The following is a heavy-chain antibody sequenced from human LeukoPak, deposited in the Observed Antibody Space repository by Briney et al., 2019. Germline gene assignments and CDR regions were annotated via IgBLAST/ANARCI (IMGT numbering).Heavy chain of an antibody. D-gene: IGHD3-3*01. CDR3: AKTRSELDY. Sequence: GGSLRLSCAASGFTFSSYAMTWVRQAPGKGLEWVSAISGSGAGTYYADSVKGRFTISRDNSKSTLYLQMNSLRVEDTAVYYCAKTRSELDYWGQGTLVTVSS. J-gene: IGHJ4*02. CDR2: ISGSGAGT. V-gene: IGHV3-23*01. CDR1: GFTFSSYA.